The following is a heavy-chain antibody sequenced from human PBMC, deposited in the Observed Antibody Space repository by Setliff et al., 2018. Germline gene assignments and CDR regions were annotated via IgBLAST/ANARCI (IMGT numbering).Heavy chain of an antibody. J-gene: IGHJ3*02. D-gene: IGHD3-16*01. CDR2: INANSGGT. CDR1: GYTFTLYY. Sequence: GASVKVSCKASGYTFTLYYLHWVRQAPGQGLEWMGRINANSGGTNYAQKFQGRVTMTRDTSISTAYMDLSRLRSDDTAVYYCARDRVWGTLDAFDIWGQGTVVT. V-gene: IGHV1-2*06. CDR3: ARDRVWGTLDAFDI.